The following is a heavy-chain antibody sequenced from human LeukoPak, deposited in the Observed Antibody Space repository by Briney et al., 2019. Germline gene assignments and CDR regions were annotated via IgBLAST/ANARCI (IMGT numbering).Heavy chain of an antibody. V-gene: IGHV4-34*01. CDR2: IDHSGTT. D-gene: IGHD6-13*01. Sequence: SETLSLTCGVSGGSFSGYQWTWIRQSPGKGMEWIGQIDHSGTTNYDPSLKSRLTMSVDTSKNQFSLKLTSVTAADTAVYYCARGAYNGSWYHYWGQGALVTVSS. J-gene: IGHJ4*02. CDR3: ARGAYNGSWYHY. CDR1: GGSFSGYQ.